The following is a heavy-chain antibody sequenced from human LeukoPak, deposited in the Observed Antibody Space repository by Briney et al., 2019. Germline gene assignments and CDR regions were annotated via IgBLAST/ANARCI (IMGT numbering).Heavy chain of an antibody. CDR3: ARVNLSSGWTKYYFDY. J-gene: IGHJ4*02. V-gene: IGHV4-61*01. Sequence: PSETLSLTSTISGGSISSSNYYWSWIRQPPGKGLEWIGYIYYSGSTNYNPSLKSRVTISVDTSKNQFSLKLSSVTAADTAVYYCARVNLSSGWTKYYFDYWGQGTLVTVSS. CDR1: GGSISSSNYY. D-gene: IGHD6-19*01. CDR2: IYYSGST.